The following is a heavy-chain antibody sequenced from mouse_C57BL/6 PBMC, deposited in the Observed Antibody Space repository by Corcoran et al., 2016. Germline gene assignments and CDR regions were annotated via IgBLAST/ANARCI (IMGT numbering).Heavy chain of an antibody. D-gene: IGHD2-5*01. Sequence: EVQLQQSGPELVKPGASVKIPCKASGYTFTDYNMDWVKQSHGKSLEWIGDINPNNGGTIYNQKFKGKATLTVDKSSSTAYMELRSLTSEDTAVYYCARARYSNYAWFAYWGQGTLVTVSA. V-gene: IGHV1-18*01. J-gene: IGHJ3*01. CDR3: ARARYSNYAWFAY. CDR1: GYTFTDYN. CDR2: INPNNGGT.